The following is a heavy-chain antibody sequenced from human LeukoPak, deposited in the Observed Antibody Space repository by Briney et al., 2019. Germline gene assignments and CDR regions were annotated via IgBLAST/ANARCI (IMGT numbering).Heavy chain of an antibody. D-gene: IGHD3-22*01. J-gene: IGHJ3*02. V-gene: IGHV5-51*01. Sequence: GESLKISCKGSGYSFTSYWIGWVRQMPGKGLEWMGIIYPGDSDTRYSPSFQGQVTISADKSISTAYLQWSSLKASDTAMYYCARLVNYYDSSGYYRNDAFDIWGQGTMVTVSS. CDR1: GYSFTSYW. CDR2: IYPGDSDT. CDR3: ARLVNYYDSSGYYRNDAFDI.